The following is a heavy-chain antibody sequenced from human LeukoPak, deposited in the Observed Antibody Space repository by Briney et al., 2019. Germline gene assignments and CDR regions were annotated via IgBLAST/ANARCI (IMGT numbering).Heavy chain of an antibody. J-gene: IGHJ4*02. Sequence: GASVKVSCKASGYTFTGYYMHWVRQAPGQGLEWMGRINPNSGGTNYAQKFQGRVTMTRDTSISTAYMELSRLRSDDTAVYYCARANTPYYYDSSGSPWGYWGQGTLVTGSS. D-gene: IGHD3-22*01. CDR3: ARANTPYYYDSSGSPWGY. V-gene: IGHV1-2*06. CDR1: GYTFTGYY. CDR2: INPNSGGT.